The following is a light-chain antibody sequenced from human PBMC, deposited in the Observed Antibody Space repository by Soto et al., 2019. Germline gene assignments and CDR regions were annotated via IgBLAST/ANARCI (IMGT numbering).Light chain of an antibody. CDR2: GAS. Sequence: EIVMTQSPATLSVSPGERATLSCRASQSVSSNLAWYQQKPDQAPRLLIYGASTRATGIPARFSGSGSGTEFTLTISSLQSEDFAVYYRQQYNNWPPWTFGQGTKVEIK. CDR1: QSVSSN. CDR3: QQYNNWPPWT. V-gene: IGKV3-15*01. J-gene: IGKJ1*01.